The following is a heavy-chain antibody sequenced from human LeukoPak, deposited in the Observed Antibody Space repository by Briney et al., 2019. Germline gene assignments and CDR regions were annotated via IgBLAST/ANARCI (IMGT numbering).Heavy chain of an antibody. D-gene: IGHD3-22*01. CDR3: ARNPAYYYDSIKGAFDI. V-gene: IGHV4-59*01. CDR2: IYYSGST. CDR1: GGSISSYY. J-gene: IGHJ3*02. Sequence: SETLSLTCTVSGGSISSYYWSWIRQPPGKGLEWIGYIYYSGSTNYNPSLESRVTISVDTSRNQFSLKLSSVTAADTAVYYCARNPAYYYDSIKGAFDIWGQGTMVTVSS.